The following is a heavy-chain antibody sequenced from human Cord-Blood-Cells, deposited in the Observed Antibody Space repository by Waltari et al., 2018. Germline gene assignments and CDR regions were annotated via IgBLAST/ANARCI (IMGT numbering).Heavy chain of an antibody. V-gene: IGHV1-69*06. CDR1: GGTFSSYA. D-gene: IGHD5-12*01. J-gene: IGHJ4*02. CDR3: AFDLVATIQQMA. Sequence: QVQLVQSGAEVKKPGSSVKVSCKASGGTFSSYAIGWVRQAPGQGLEWMGGIIPIFGTANYAQKFHGRVTITADKSTSTAYMELSSLRSEDTAVYYCAFDLVATIQQMAWGQGTLVTVSS. CDR2: IIPIFGTA.